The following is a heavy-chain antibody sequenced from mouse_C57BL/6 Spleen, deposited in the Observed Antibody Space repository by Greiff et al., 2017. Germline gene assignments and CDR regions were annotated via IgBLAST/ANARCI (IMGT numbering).Heavy chain of an antibody. Sequence: VQLQQSGAELVRPGTSVKVSCKASGYAFTNYLIEWVKQRPGQGLEWIGVINPGSGGTNYNEKFKGKATLTADKSSSTAYMQLSSLTSEDSAVYVCARRRGEGDYAMDYWGQGTSVTVSS. V-gene: IGHV1-54*01. J-gene: IGHJ4*01. CDR2: INPGSGGT. CDR1: GYAFTNYL. CDR3: ARRRGEGDYAMDY.